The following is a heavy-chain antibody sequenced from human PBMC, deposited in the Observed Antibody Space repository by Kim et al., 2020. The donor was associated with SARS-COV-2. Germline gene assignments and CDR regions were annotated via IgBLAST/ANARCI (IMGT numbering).Heavy chain of an antibody. CDR2: IYTSGST. CDR3: ARAPHCGGDCFLFDY. CDR1: GGSISSGSYY. V-gene: IGHV4-61*02. Sequence: SETLSLTCTVSGGSISSGSYYWSWIRQPAGKGLEWIGRIYTSGSTNYNPSLKSRVTISVDTSKNQFSLKLSSVTAADTAVYYCARAPHCGGDCFLFDYWGQGTLVTVSS. D-gene: IGHD2-21*02. J-gene: IGHJ4*02.